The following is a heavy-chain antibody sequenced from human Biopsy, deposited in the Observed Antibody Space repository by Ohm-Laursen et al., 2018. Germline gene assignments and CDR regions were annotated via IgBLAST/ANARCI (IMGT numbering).Heavy chain of an antibody. D-gene: IGHD3-3*01. J-gene: IGHJ5*02. V-gene: IGHV3-53*01. CDR2: IYSDGNT. Sequence: SLRLSCTASGFTVSDNHISWIRQAPGKGLQWVSLIYSDGNTYYADSVKGRFTISRDIPRNTLYLQMNSLRDEDTAVYYCARGPGKLWSGYYTWGQGSLVSVSS. CDR3: ARGPGKLWSGYYT. CDR1: GFTVSDNH.